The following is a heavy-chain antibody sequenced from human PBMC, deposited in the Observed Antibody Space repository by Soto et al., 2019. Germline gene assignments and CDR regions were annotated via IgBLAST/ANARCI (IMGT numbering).Heavy chain of an antibody. D-gene: IGHD6-19*01. CDR1: GDSVSSNSAA. CDR3: VRALRDIAVAGIWYYFDY. V-gene: IGHV6-1*01. CDR2: TYYESKWYI. J-gene: IGHJ4*02. Sequence: SQTLSLTCAISGDSVSSNSAAWNWIRQSPSRDLEWLGRTYYESKWYIDYAVSVKSRIIINPDTSKNQFSLQLNSVTPEDTAVFYFVRALRDIAVAGIWYYFDYCGQGTLVTVSS.